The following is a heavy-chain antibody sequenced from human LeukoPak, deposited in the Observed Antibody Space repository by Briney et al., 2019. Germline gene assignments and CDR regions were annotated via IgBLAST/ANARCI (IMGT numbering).Heavy chain of an antibody. J-gene: IGHJ6*03. CDR2: ISRSGSTK. V-gene: IGHV3-48*03. CDR3: ARVLRYCSGGNCYSGDLGYMDV. Sequence: PGGSLRLSCAASGFTFSSYEMNWIRQAPGKGLEWVSYISRSGSTKYYADSVKGRFTISRDNAKNSLYLQMNSLRSEDTAVYYCARVLRYCSGGNCYSGDLGYMDVWGKGTTVTTSS. D-gene: IGHD2-15*01. CDR1: GFTFSSYE.